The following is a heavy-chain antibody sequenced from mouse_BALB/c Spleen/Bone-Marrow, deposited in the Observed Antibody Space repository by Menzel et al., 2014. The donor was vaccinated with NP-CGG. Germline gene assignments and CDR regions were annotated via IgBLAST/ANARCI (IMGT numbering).Heavy chain of an antibody. V-gene: IGHV5-12-2*01. CDR2: ISNGGGST. Sequence: EVQGVESGGGLVQPGGSLKLSCAASGFTFXSYTMSWVRQTPEKRLEWVAYISNGGGSTYYPDTVKGRFTISRDNAKNTLYLQMSSLKSEDTAMYYCARRSAATYYFDYWGQGTTLTVSS. CDR3: ARRSAATYYFDY. J-gene: IGHJ2*01. CDR1: GFTFXSYT. D-gene: IGHD1-2*01.